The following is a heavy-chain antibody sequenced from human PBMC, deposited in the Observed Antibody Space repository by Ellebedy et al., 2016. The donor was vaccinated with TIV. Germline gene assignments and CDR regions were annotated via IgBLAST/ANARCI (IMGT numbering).Heavy chain of an antibody. D-gene: IGHD2-15*01. J-gene: IGHJ3*02. CDR1: GGSISSYY. CDR2: IYYSGST. V-gene: IGHV4-59*01. CDR3: ARVVWQLPGSYAFDI. Sequence: MPSETLSLTCTVSGGSISSYYWSWIRQPPGNGLEWIGYIYYSGSTNYNPSLQSRVTISVDASKNQFSLKLTSVTAADTAVYYCARVVWQLPGSYAFDIWGQGTVVTVSS.